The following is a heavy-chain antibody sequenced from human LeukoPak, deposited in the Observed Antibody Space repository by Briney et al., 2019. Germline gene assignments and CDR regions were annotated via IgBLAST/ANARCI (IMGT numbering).Heavy chain of an antibody. Sequence: SGGSLRLSCAASGFTFSTFAMIWVRQPPGKGLEWVSGISWNSGSIGYADSVKGRFTISRDNAKNSLYLQMNSLRAEDTALYYCAKSLTPIPADAFDIWGQGTMVTVSS. D-gene: IGHD1-14*01. J-gene: IGHJ3*02. CDR2: ISWNSGSI. CDR3: AKSLTPIPADAFDI. CDR1: GFTFSTFA. V-gene: IGHV3-9*01.